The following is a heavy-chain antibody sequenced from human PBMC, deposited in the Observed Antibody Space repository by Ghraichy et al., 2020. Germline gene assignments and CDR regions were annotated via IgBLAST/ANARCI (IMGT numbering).Heavy chain of an antibody. CDR1: GFTFSNFA. Sequence: GSLRLSCAASGFTFSNFAMSWVRQAPGKGLEWVTAISGSGGTTYYGESLRGRFTISRDNWNNTVSLEMNSLRVDETSVYYCAKGMKATRLGAFDVWGQGTTVTVSP. J-gene: IGHJ3*01. CDR2: ISGSGGTT. D-gene: IGHD3-16*01. CDR3: AKGMKATRLGAFDV. V-gene: IGHV3-23*01.